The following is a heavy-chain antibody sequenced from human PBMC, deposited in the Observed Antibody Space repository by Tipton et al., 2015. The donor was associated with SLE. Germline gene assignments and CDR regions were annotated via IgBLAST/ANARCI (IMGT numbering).Heavy chain of an antibody. J-gene: IGHJ6*02. D-gene: IGHD3-10*01. Sequence: TLSLTCTVSGGSISSADYYWNWVRRHPGKGLEWIGYIYYSGNTYYNPSLKSRLTISLDTSKNHFSLRLTSVTAADTAVYYCARPLYGYYYGMDVWGQGTTVTVSS. CDR2: IYYSGNT. CDR3: ARPLYGYYYGMDV. CDR1: GGSISSADYY. V-gene: IGHV4-31*03.